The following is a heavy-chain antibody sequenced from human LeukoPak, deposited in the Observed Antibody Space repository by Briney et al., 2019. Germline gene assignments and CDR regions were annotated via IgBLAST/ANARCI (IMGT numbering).Heavy chain of an antibody. D-gene: IGHD1-7*01. Sequence: PSETLSLTCTVSGGSVSSSSSYWAWIRQPPGRGLEWIGSVYYSGTTYYNTSLESRATISEDTSRNRFSLMLSSVTAADTAVYYCERQNSDYYYYYLDVWGEGTTVIVSS. CDR2: VYYSGTT. J-gene: IGHJ6*03. CDR1: GGSVSSSSSY. CDR3: ERQNSDYYYYYLDV. V-gene: IGHV4-39*01.